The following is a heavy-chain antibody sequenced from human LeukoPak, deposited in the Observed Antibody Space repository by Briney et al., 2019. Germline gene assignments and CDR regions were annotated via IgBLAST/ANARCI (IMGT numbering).Heavy chain of an antibody. D-gene: IGHD3-22*01. J-gene: IGHJ3*02. Sequence: SQTLSLTCTVSGCSISSGDYYWSWIRQPPGKGLEWIGYIYYSGSTYYNPSLKSRVTISVDTSKNQFSLKLSSVTAADTAVYYCARSPSITMIVVAGAFDIWGQGTMVTVSS. V-gene: IGHV4-30-4*01. CDR2: IYYSGST. CDR1: GCSISSGDYY. CDR3: ARSPSITMIVVAGAFDI.